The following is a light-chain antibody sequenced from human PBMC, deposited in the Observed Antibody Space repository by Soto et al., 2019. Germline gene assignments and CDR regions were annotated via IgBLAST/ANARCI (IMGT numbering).Light chain of an antibody. CDR3: ISYTGSSTSYV. V-gene: IGLV2-11*01. CDR1: RSDVGGYNY. CDR2: DVS. Sequence: QSVLTQPRSVSGSPGQSVTISCTGSRSDVGGYNYVSWYQQHPGKTPKLMIYDVSKRPSGVPGRFSGSKSGNTASLTISGLQAGDEADYYCISYTGSSTSYVFGTGTKVTVL. J-gene: IGLJ1*01.